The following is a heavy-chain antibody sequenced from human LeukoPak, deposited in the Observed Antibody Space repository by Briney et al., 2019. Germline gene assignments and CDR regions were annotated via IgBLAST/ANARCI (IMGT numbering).Heavy chain of an antibody. D-gene: IGHD1-26*01. CDR3: ARDKWELLLFDY. CDR2: ISGSGGST. J-gene: IGHJ4*02. Sequence: PGGSLRLSCAASGFTFSSYAMSWVRQAPGKGLEWVSAISGSGGSTYYADSVKGRFTISRDNSKNTLYLQMNSLRAEDTAVYYCARDKWELLLFDYWGQGTLVTVSS. V-gene: IGHV3-23*01. CDR1: GFTFSSYA.